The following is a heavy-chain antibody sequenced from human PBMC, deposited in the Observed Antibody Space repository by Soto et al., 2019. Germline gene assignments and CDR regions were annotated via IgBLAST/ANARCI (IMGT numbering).Heavy chain of an antibody. CDR3: AREMVIVVVVAATHYYYYGMDV. V-gene: IGHV1-18*01. CDR1: GYTFTSYG. Sequence: QVQLVQSGAEVKKPGASVKVSCKASGYTFTSYGISWVRRAPGQGLEWMGWISAYNGNTNYAQKLQGRVTMTTDTSTSTAYMELRSLRSDDTAVYYCAREMVIVVVVAATHYYYYGMDVWGQGTTVTVSS. J-gene: IGHJ6*02. D-gene: IGHD2-15*01. CDR2: ISAYNGNT.